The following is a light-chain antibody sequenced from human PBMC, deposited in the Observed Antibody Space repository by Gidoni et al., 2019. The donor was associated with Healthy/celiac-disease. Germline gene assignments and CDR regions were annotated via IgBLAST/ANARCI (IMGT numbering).Light chain of an antibody. Sequence: QSVLPQPPSASGTPGQRVTISCSGSSSNIGSNTVNWYQQLPGTAPKLLIYSNNQRPSGVPDRFSGSKSGTSASLAISGLQSEDEADYYCAAWDDSRYWVFGGGTKLTVL. CDR3: AAWDDSRYWV. CDR1: SSNIGSNT. V-gene: IGLV1-44*01. J-gene: IGLJ3*02. CDR2: SNN.